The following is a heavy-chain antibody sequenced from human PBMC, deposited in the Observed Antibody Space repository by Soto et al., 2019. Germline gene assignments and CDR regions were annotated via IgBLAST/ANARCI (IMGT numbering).Heavy chain of an antibody. Sequence: QVQLVQSGAEVKEPGASVKVSCKASGYTFTSYAIHWVRQAPGQRLEWMGWINAGNGNTKYSQKFQGRVTITRDTSARTGYMEVSRLGFEDTAVYYCARGSEPAYSSWYVNGDYWGQGTLVTVSS. V-gene: IGHV1-3*01. CDR2: INAGNGNT. CDR3: ARGSEPAYSSWYVNGDY. J-gene: IGHJ4*02. D-gene: IGHD6-13*01. CDR1: GYTFTSYA.